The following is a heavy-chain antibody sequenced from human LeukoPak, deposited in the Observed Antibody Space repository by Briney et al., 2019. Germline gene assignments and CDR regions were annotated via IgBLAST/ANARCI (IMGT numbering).Heavy chain of an antibody. D-gene: IGHD4-17*01. CDR1: GFTFSSYG. CDR2: IWYDGSNK. CDR3: AKGKDGDFNFDY. J-gene: IGHJ4*02. Sequence: GGSLRLSCAASGFTFSSYGMHWVRQAPGKGLEWVAVIWYDGSNKYYADSVKGRFTISRDNSKNTLYLQMNSLRAEDTAVYYCAKGKDGDFNFDYWGQGTLVTVSS. V-gene: IGHV3-33*06.